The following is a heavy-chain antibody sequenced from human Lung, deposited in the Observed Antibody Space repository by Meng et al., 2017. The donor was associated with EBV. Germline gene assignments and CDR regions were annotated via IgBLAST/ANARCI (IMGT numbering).Heavy chain of an antibody. V-gene: IGHV7-4-1*02. D-gene: IGHD3-22*01. CDR1: GYTFTSYA. J-gene: IGHJ4*02. CDR2: INTNTGNP. Sequence: QVDLVQSGXAWKKXXXSGMGSCKASGYTFTSYAMNWVRQAPGQGLEWMGWINTNTGNPTYAQGFTGRFVFSLDTSVSTAYLQISSLKAEDTAVYYCARGDYYDSSGLDYWVQGTLVTVSS. CDR3: ARGDYYDSSGLDY.